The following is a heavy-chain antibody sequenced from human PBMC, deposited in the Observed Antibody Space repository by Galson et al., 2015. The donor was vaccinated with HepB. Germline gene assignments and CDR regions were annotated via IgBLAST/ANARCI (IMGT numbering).Heavy chain of an antibody. CDR2: ISVYNGKT. Sequence: SVKVSCKVSGFAFSSYGVTWVRQAPGQGLEWMGWISVYNGKTNYAQKLQGRVTLTTDPATSTAHMELRSLRSDDTAVYYCASKIGASISPSADDAFDIWGQGTMVIISS. CDR3: ASKIGASISPSADDAFDI. V-gene: IGHV1-18*01. J-gene: IGHJ3*02. CDR1: GFAFSSYG. D-gene: IGHD2/OR15-2a*01.